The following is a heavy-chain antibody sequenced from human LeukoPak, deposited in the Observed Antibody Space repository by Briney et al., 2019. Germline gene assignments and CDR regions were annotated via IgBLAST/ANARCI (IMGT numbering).Heavy chain of an antibody. Sequence: GASVKVSCKASGYTFTSYDINWVRQATGQGLEWMGWMNPNSGNTGYAQKFQGRVTMTRNTSISTAYMELSSLRSEDTAVYYCAREVRLGSSLSREFDYWGQGTLVTVSS. D-gene: IGHD1-26*01. CDR1: GYTFTSYD. CDR2: MNPNSGNT. CDR3: AREVRLGSSLSREFDY. V-gene: IGHV1-8*01. J-gene: IGHJ4*02.